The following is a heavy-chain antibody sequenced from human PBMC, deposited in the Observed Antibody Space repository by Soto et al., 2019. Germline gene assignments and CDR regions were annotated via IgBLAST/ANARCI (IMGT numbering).Heavy chain of an antibody. CDR1: GFIFSSYA. CDR3: AKHRGTYYYDSSGFDY. J-gene: IGHJ4*02. CDR2: ISGSGGST. Sequence: EVQMLESGGGLVQPGGSLRLSCAASGFIFSSYAMSWVRQAPGKGLEWVSAISGSGGSTYYADSVKGRFTISRDNSKNTLYLQMNSLRAEDTAVYYCAKHRGTYYYDSSGFDYWGQGTLVTVSS. D-gene: IGHD3-22*01. V-gene: IGHV3-23*01.